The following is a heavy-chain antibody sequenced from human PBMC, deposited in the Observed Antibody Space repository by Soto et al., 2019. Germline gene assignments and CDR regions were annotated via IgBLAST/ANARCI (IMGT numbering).Heavy chain of an antibody. CDR1: GFTFSVYS. Sequence: DVQLVESGGGWVQTGGSLRLSCAASGFTFSVYSMNWVRQAPGKGLDWVSYITGSSDRILFADSVKGRFTVSRDNAKNSLYLQMNSLRDEDTGVYYCTTSNGHLNHWGQGTQVSVSS. CDR2: ITGSSDRI. V-gene: IGHV3-48*02. J-gene: IGHJ4*02. D-gene: IGHD3-22*01. CDR3: TTSNGHLNH.